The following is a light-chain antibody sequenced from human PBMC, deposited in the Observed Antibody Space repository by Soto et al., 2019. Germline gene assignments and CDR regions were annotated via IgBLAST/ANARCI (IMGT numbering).Light chain of an antibody. J-gene: IGKJ1*01. V-gene: IGKV3D-15*01. CDR3: HQYHLWPWT. Sequence: EIVLTQSPGTLSLSPGERATLSCRASQSVSSSYLAWYQQKPGQAPRLLIYGASTRATGIPARFSGSGSGTEFTLTISSPQSEDFAVYYCHQYHLWPWTFGQGTKVDIK. CDR1: QSVSSSY. CDR2: GAS.